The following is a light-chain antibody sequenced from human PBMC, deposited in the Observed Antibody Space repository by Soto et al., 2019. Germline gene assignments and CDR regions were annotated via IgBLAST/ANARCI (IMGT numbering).Light chain of an antibody. CDR3: TAFSSASALCV. V-gene: IGLV2-14*01. CDR1: TRAIAGYNY. J-gene: IGLJ1*01. CDR2: QVT. Sequence: QSVLTQPASVSGSLGQSITISCTGTTRAIAGYNYIYWYQQLPGKAPKLMIYQVTIRPSGISNRFSGSKSGNTASLTISGLQAEDEADYYCTAFSSASALCVFGTGTKVTGL.